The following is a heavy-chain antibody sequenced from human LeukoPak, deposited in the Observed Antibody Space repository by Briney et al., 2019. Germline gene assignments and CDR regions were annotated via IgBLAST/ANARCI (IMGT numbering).Heavy chain of an antibody. CDR2: TRNKANSYTT. J-gene: IGHJ5*02. CDR1: GFTFSDHY. Sequence: GGSLRLSCAASGFTFSDHYMDWVRRAPGKGLEWVGRTRNKANSYTTEYAASVKVRFTISRDDSKNSLYLQMNSLKTEDTAVYYCASLYGSGKRWVDPWGQGTLVTVSS. V-gene: IGHV3-72*01. CDR3: ASLYGSGKRWVDP. D-gene: IGHD3-10*01.